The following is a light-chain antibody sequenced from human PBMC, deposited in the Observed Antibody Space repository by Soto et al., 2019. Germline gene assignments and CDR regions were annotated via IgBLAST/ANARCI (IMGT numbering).Light chain of an antibody. CDR1: SSDVGAYNY. J-gene: IGLJ1*01. CDR3: SSYTSSNTYV. CDR2: DVS. Sequence: QSVLTQPASVSGSPGQSITISCTGTSSDVGAYNYVSWYQHHPGKVPQLMIYDVSNRPSGVSNRFSGSKSGNTAPLTISGLQAEDEADYYCSSYTSSNTYVFGTGTKVTVL. V-gene: IGLV2-14*03.